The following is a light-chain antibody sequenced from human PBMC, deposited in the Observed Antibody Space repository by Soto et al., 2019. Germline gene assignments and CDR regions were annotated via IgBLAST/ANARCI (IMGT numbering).Light chain of an antibody. CDR3: SSYAGSSARVV. V-gene: IGLV2-23*01. CDR1: STDVENYNL. CDR2: EGT. J-gene: IGLJ2*01. Sequence: QSALTQPASVSGSPGQSITISCTRSSTDVENYNLVSWYQHCPDKAPKLIIYEGTKRPSEISDRFSGSESDTTASLIISGLQPEDEDDYYCSSYAGSSARVVFGGGTKLTVL.